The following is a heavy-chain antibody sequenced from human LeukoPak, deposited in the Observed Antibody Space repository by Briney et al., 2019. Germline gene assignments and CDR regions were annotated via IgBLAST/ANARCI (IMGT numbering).Heavy chain of an antibody. Sequence: PSETLSLTCAVYGGSLSGYYWSWIRQPPGKGLEWIGEINHSGSTNYNPSLKSRVTISVDTSKNQFSLKLSSVTAADTAVYYCARPFPAAGIASWGQGTLVTVSS. CDR1: GGSLSGYY. CDR3: ARPFPAAGIAS. CDR2: INHSGST. V-gene: IGHV4-34*01. J-gene: IGHJ4*02. D-gene: IGHD6-13*01.